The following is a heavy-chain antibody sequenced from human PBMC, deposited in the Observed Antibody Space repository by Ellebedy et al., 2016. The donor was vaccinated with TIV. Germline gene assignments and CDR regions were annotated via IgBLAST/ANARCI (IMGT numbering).Heavy chain of an antibody. CDR3: AREGSSSWTFDY. CDR2: INPSGGST. Sequence: AASVKVSCKASGYTFSNYFVHWVRQAPGQGLEWMGIINPSGGSTTYAQKLQGRLTMTRDTSTSTVYMGLSSLRSEDTAVYYCAREGSSSWTFDYWGQGTLVTVSS. CDR1: GYTFSNYF. D-gene: IGHD6-13*01. V-gene: IGHV1-46*04. J-gene: IGHJ4*02.